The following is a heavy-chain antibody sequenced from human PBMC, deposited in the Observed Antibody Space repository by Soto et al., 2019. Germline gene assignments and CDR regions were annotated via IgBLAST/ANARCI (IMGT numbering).Heavy chain of an antibody. CDR2: IWYDGSNK. Sequence: QVQLVESGGGVVQPGRSLRLSCAASGFTFSSYGMHWVRQAPGKGLEWVAVIWYDGSNKYYADSVKGRFTTSRDNSKRARYLQMNSLRAEETGVYYCARDYYDSSGYYYVVYWGQGTLVTVAS. CDR1: GFTFSSYG. CDR3: ARDYYDSSGYYYVVY. J-gene: IGHJ4*02. D-gene: IGHD3-22*01. V-gene: IGHV3-33*01.